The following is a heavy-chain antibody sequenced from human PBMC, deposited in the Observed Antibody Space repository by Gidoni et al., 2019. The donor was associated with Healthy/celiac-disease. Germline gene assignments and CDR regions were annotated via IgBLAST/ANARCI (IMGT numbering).Heavy chain of an antibody. V-gene: IGHV3-48*03. CDR2: ISSSGSTI. D-gene: IGHD1-26*01. Sequence: EVQLVESGGGLVQPGGSLRLSCAASGFTFSSYEMNWVRQAPGKGLEWDSYISSSGSTIYYADSVKGRFTISRDNAKNSLYLQMNSLRAEDTAVYYCARAPLSRELLPNDAFDIWGQGTMVTVSS. CDR1: GFTFSSYE. J-gene: IGHJ3*02. CDR3: ARAPLSRELLPNDAFDI.